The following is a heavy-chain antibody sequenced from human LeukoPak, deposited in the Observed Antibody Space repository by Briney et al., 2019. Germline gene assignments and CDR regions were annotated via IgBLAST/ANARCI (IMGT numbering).Heavy chain of an antibody. CDR3: AKGSPIDLGAGEYYYYGMGV. Sequence: PGGSLRLSCAASGFTFSSYAMSWVRQAPGKGLEWVSGISSSGGRTYYADSVKGRFTISRDNSKHMLFLQMSGLRAEDTAVYYCAKGSPIDLGAGEYYYYGMGVWGQGTTVTVSS. D-gene: IGHD3-10*01. V-gene: IGHV3-23*01. CDR2: ISSSGGRT. J-gene: IGHJ6*02. CDR1: GFTFSSYA.